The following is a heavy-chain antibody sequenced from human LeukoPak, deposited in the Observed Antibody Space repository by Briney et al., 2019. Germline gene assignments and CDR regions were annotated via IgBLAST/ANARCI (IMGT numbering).Heavy chain of an antibody. Sequence: ASVKVSCKVSGYTLTELSMHWVRQAPGKGLEWMGGFDPEDGKTIYAQKFQGRVTMTEDTSTDTAYMELSSLRSEDTAMYYCATYVLRFLDWSPGTFDIWAQGTMVTVSS. D-gene: IGHD3-3*01. CDR2: FDPEDGKT. CDR1: GYTLTELS. V-gene: IGHV1-24*01. J-gene: IGHJ3*02. CDR3: ATYVLRFLDWSPGTFDI.